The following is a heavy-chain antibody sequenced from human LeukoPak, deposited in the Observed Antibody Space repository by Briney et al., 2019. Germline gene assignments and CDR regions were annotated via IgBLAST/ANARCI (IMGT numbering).Heavy chain of an antibody. J-gene: IGHJ4*02. D-gene: IGHD6-19*01. Sequence: SQTLSLTCTVSGGSTNSVGYYWSWIRQHPGKGLEWIGYIFYSGHTYYNPSLKSRLTISLDTSKSQFSLNLRSVSAADTAVYCCAYVSGDSMGYFDGWGQGSLVVVSS. V-gene: IGHV4-31*03. CDR1: GGSTNSVGYY. CDR2: IFYSGHT. CDR3: AYVSGDSMGYFDG.